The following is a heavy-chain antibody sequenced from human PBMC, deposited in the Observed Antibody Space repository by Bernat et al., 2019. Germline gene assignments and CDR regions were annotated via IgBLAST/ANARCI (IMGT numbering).Heavy chain of an antibody. Sequence: EVQLVESGGGLVKPGGSLRLSCAASGFTFSNAWMSWVRQAPGKGLEWVGRIKCKTDGGTTDYAAPVKGRFTISRDDTKNTLYLQMNSLQTVDTAVYYCTAAIVYYYESSCYYYRDYWGQGTLVTVSS. J-gene: IGHJ4*02. CDR3: TAAIVYYYESSCYYYRDY. CDR1: GFTFSNAW. D-gene: IGHD3-22*01. CDR2: IKCKTDGGTT. V-gene: IGHV3-15*01.